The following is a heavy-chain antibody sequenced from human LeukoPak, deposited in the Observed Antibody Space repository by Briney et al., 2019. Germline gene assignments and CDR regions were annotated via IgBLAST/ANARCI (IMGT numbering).Heavy chain of an antibody. Sequence: SETLSLTCTVSGGSISSSSYYWVRIRQAPGKGLEWIGSIYYSGSTYYNPSLKRRGTISVDTSKNQFSLKLSSVTAADTAVYYCAITIFGVVTYGVDYWGQGTLVTVSS. J-gene: IGHJ4*02. CDR2: IYYSGST. CDR3: AITIFGVVTYGVDY. CDR1: GGSISSSSYY. D-gene: IGHD3-3*01. V-gene: IGHV4-39*07.